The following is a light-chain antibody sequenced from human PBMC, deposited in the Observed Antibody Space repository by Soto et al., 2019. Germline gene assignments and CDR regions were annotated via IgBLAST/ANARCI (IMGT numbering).Light chain of an antibody. CDR2: GNS. V-gene: IGLV1-40*01. Sequence: QSVLTQPPSVSGSPGQRVTISCTGTSSNIGAGYDVPWYQQHPGTAPKLLIYGNSNRPSGVPDRFSGSKSGTSASLAITGLQAENEANFSGPSFQTTMSGWVFGAGTKVTVL. CDR3: PSFQTTMSGWV. CDR1: SSNIGAGYD. J-gene: IGLJ1*01.